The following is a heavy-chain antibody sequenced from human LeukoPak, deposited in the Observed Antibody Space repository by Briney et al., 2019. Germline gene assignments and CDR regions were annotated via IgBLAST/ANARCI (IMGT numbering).Heavy chain of an antibody. CDR1: GGSISSGTHL. V-gene: IGHV4-39*07. Sequence: SETLSLTCTVSGGSISSGTHLWDWIRQPPGKGLEWIGSVSYSGTTYYNPSLKSRVTISIDTSKNQFSLKLTSMTAADTAVYYCARVGSGSFDYWGQGTLVTVSS. CDR3: ARVGSGSFDY. D-gene: IGHD3-10*01. CDR2: VSYSGTT. J-gene: IGHJ4*02.